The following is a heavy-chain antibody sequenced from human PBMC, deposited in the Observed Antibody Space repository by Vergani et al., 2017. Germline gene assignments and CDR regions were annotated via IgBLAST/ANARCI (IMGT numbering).Heavy chain of an antibody. CDR1: GGTFSSYA. J-gene: IGHJ5*02. CDR2: IIPIFGTA. V-gene: IGHV1-69*06. D-gene: IGHD6-13*01. CDR3: ARPKAGSSSWYWFDP. Sequence: QVQLVQSGAEVKKPGSSVKVSCKASGGTFSSYAISWVRQAPGQGLEWMGGIIPIFGTANYAQKFQGRVTITADKSTSTAYMELSSLRAEDTAVYYGARPKAGSSSWYWFDPWGQGTLVTVSS.